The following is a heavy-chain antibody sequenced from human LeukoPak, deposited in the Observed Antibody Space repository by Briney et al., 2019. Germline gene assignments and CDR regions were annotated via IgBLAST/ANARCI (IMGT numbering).Heavy chain of an antibody. CDR3: AKVHPPLYGMDV. J-gene: IGHJ6*02. CDR2: ISYDGSNK. CDR1: GFTFSSYG. Sequence: GRSLRLSCAASGFTFSSYGMHWVRQAPGKGLEWVAVISYDGSNKYYADSVKGRFTFSRDNSKNTLYLQMNSLRAEDTAVYYCAKVHPPLYGMDVWGQGTTVTVSS. V-gene: IGHV3-30*18.